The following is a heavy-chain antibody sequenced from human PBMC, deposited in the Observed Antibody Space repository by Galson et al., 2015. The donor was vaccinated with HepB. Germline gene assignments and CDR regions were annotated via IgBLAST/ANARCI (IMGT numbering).Heavy chain of an antibody. V-gene: IGHV6-1*01. D-gene: IGHD1-26*01. J-gene: IGHJ2*01. Sequence: CAISGDSVSSNSAAWNWIRQSPSRGLEWLGRTYYRSKWYNDYAVSEKSRITITPDTSKSQFSLQLNSVTPEDTAVYYCASWSSVGRYFDVWGRGTLVTVSS. CDR3: ASWSSVGRYFDV. CDR1: GDSVSSNSAA. CDR2: TYYRSKWYN.